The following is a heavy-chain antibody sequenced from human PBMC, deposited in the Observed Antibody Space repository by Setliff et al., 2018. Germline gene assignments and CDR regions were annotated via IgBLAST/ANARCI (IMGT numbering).Heavy chain of an antibody. V-gene: IGHV3-7*01. J-gene: IGHJ4*02. Sequence: PGGSLRLSCSASGFTFSSLWMAWVRQAPGKGLEWLASINPDGSEKYYADSLKGRFTISRDNAKNSLYLQMNSLRAEDTAVYYCARFACSGGSCYLSSSDYWGQGTLVTVSS. CDR3: ARFACSGGSCYLSSSDY. D-gene: IGHD2-15*01. CDR1: GFTFSSLW. CDR2: INPDGSEK.